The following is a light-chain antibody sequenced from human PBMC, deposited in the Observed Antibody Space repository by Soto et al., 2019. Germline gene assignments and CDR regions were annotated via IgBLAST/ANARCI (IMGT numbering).Light chain of an antibody. J-gene: IGKJ4*01. CDR3: QQYKHYPLT. CDR1: EDITTY. CDR2: TAS. V-gene: IGKV1-16*02. Sequence: DIQMTQSPPSLSASVGDTITITCRASEDITTYVAWLQQKPGKAPRSLIHTASSLQRGVSSKFSGSGSGTHFTLTISSLQPEDFANYYCQQYKHYPLTFGGGTKVEIK.